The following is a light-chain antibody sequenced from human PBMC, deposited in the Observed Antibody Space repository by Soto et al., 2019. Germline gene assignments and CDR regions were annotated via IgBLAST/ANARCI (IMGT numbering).Light chain of an antibody. CDR2: AAS. Sequence: DIQMTQSPSSLSASVEDRVIITCRASENINSYLNWYQQKPGQAPKLLIYAASSLQSGVTSRFIGSRSETVFILTINNLQPEDSATYYCQQSYSRRVTFGQGTKVEVK. J-gene: IGKJ1*01. CDR1: ENINSY. CDR3: QQSYSRRVT. V-gene: IGKV1-39*01.